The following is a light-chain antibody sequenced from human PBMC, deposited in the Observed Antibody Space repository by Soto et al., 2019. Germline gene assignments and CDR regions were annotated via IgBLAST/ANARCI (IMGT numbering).Light chain of an antibody. CDR1: QGISNC. CDR3: QKYNSAPSLT. Sequence: DIQMTQSPSSLSASVGDRVTITCRASQGISNCLAWYQHKPGKVPKLLIYAASTLQSGVPSRFSGSGSGTDFTLTISSLQPEDVATYYCQKYNSAPSLTFGGGTKVEIK. CDR2: AAS. V-gene: IGKV1-27*01. J-gene: IGKJ4*01.